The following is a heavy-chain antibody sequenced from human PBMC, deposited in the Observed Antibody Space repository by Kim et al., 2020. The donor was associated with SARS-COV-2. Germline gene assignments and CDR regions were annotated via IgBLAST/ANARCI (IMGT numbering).Heavy chain of an antibody. V-gene: IGHV4-31*03. CDR3: ARDAGGDDAFDI. CDR2: IYYSGST. D-gene: IGHD7-27*01. Sequence: SETLSLTCTVSGGSISSGGYYWSWIRQHPGKGLEWIGYIYYSGSTDYNPSLKSRVTISVDTSKNQFSLKLSSVTAADTAVYYCARDAGGDDAFDIWGQGTMVTVSS. J-gene: IGHJ3*02. CDR1: GGSISSGGYY.